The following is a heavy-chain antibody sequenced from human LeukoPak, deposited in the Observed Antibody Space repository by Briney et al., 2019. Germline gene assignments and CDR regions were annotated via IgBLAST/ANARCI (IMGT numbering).Heavy chain of an antibody. J-gene: IGHJ6*02. CDR3: ARDRTRFWGMDV. D-gene: IGHD3-10*01. CDR1: GASVSSGSYY. CDR2: IYYSGST. V-gene: IGHV4-30-4*01. Sequence: SETLSLTCTVSGASVSSGSYYWSWIRQPPGKGLEWIGYIYYSGSTYYNPSLKSRVTISVDTSKNQFSLKLGSVTAADTAVYYCARDRTRFWGMDVWGQGTTVTVSS.